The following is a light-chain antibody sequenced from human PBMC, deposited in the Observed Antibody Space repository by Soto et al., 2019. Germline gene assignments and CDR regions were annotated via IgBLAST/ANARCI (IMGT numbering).Light chain of an antibody. CDR2: GNS. J-gene: IGLJ1*01. CDR1: STNIGAGYD. Sequence: QSVLTQPPSVSGAPGQRVTISCTGSSTNIGAGYDVHWYQQLPGTAPKLLIYGNSNRPSGVSDRFSGSKSGTSASLAIAGLQAEEEDDYYCQSSDSSLSFYVFGTGTKLTVL. CDR3: QSSDSSLSFYV. V-gene: IGLV1-40*01.